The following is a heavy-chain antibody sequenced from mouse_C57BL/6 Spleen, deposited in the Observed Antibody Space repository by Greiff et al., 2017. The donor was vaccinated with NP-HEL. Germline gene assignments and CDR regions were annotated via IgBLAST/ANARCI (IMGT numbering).Heavy chain of an antibody. CDR2: IDPENGDT. Sequence: EVQLQQSGAELVRPGASVKLSCTASGFNIKDDYMHWVKQRPEQGLEWIGWIDPENGDTEYASKFQGKATITADTSSNTAYLQLSSLTSEDTAVDYCTLIYYYGSSYGFAYWGQGTLVTVSA. D-gene: IGHD1-1*01. CDR1: GFNIKDDY. CDR3: TLIYYYGSSYGFAY. V-gene: IGHV14-4*01. J-gene: IGHJ3*01.